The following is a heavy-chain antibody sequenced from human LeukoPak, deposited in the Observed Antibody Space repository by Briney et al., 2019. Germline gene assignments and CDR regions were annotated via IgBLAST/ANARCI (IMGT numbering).Heavy chain of an antibody. CDR3: ARSFELLDWFDP. CDR2: IYYSGGT. V-gene: IGHV4-59*01. J-gene: IGHJ5*02. D-gene: IGHD1-26*01. CDR1: GGSISSYY. Sequence: RASETLSLTCTVSGGSISSYYWSWIRQPPGKGLEWIGYIYYSGGTNYNPSLKSRVTISVDTSKNQFSLKLSSVTAADTAVYYCARSFELLDWFDPWGQGTLVTVSS.